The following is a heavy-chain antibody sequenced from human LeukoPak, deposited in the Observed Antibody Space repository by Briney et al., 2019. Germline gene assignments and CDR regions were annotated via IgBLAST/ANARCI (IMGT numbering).Heavy chain of an antibody. CDR2: INHSGST. CDR3: ARAKASSSWYDLLGNWFDP. Sequence: SETLSLTCAVYGGSFSGYYWSWIRQPPGKGLEWIGEINHSGSTNYNPSLKSRVTISVDTSKNQFSLKLSSVIAADTAVYYCARAKASSSWYDLLGNWFDPWGQGTLVTVSS. CDR1: GGSFSGYY. J-gene: IGHJ5*02. D-gene: IGHD6-13*01. V-gene: IGHV4-34*01.